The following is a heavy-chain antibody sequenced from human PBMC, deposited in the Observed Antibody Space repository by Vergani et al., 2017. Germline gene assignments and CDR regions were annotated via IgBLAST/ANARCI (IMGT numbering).Heavy chain of an antibody. J-gene: IGHJ4*02. D-gene: IGHD3-9*01. V-gene: IGHV1-46*03. CDR3: AREYYVIYTGFGY. CDR2: INPSGGHT. Sequence: QVQVVQSGAEVKKSGASVKVSCKTSGYTFSNYYMHWVRQAPGQGLEWMGIINPSGGHTNYAQKFQGRVTMTRDTSTSTVYMELSSLRSEDTAIYYCAREYYVIYTGFGYWGQGTLVTVSA. CDR1: GYTFSNYY.